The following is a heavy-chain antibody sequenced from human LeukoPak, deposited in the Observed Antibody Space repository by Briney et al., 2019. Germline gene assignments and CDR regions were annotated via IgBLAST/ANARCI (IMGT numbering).Heavy chain of an antibody. CDR2: ISYDGSNK. V-gene: IGHV3-30-3*01. CDR1: GFTFDDYA. CDR3: AREPIVVVPAAISYYYYGMDV. J-gene: IGHJ6*02. D-gene: IGHD2-2*01. Sequence: GRSLRLSCAASGFTFDDYAMHWVRQAPGKGLEWVAVISYDGSNKYYADSVKGRFTISRDNSKNTLYLQMNSLRAEDTAVYYCAREPIVVVPAAISYYYYGMDVWGQGTTVTVSS.